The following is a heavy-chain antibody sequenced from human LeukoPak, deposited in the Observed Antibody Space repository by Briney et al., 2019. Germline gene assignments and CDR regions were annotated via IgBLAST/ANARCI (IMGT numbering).Heavy chain of an antibody. CDR1: GGSISSYY. J-gene: IGHJ6*02. V-gene: IGHV4-59*08. CDR3: ARRANGYYYYGMDV. D-gene: IGHD1-1*01. Sequence: SETLSLTCTVSGGSISSYYWSWIRQPPGKGLEWIGYIYYSGSTNYNPSLKSRFTISVDTSKNQFSLKLSSVTAADTAVYYCARRANGYYYYGMDVWGQGTTVTVSS. CDR2: IYYSGST.